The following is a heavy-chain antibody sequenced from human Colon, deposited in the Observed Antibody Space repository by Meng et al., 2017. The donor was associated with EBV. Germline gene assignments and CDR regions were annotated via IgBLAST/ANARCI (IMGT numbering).Heavy chain of an antibody. D-gene: IGHD4-23*01. J-gene: IGHJ4*02. CDR1: GGPISRTGTC. Sequence: HLQLRGAGLGLVKPSETLSLTCTVPGGPISRTGTCGGWIRQPPGKGLEWIGSQCHADDTYYNPSLMGRVTISVDTSKNQVSLKLTSVTAADTSIYYCARHTFSGNPGGIDSWGQGILVTVSS. V-gene: IGHV4-39*01. CDR2: QCHADDT. CDR3: ARHTFSGNPGGIDS.